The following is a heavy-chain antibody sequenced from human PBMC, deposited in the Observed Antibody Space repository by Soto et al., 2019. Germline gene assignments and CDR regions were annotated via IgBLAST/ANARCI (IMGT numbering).Heavy chain of an antibody. V-gene: IGHV1-69*12. CDR2: IIPIFRTP. D-gene: IGHD1-1*01. Sequence: QVHLVQSGAEVKKPGSSVKVSCKASGDTFSSFAISWVRQAPGQGLEWMGGIIPIFRTPKYGQKFQGRVTITANDPTSTGYMGLSSLRSEDTAVDYCARDKDREQLGGNYYYAFDVSGQGTKVIVSS. CDR3: ARDKDREQLGGNYYYAFDV. J-gene: IGHJ6*02. CDR1: GDTFSSFA.